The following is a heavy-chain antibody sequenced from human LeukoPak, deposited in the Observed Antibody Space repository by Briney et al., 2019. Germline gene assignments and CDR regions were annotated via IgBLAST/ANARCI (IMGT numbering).Heavy chain of an antibody. J-gene: IGHJ4*02. V-gene: IGHV3-53*05. CDR3: ARDGMNYYDSSGYIY. CDR1: GFTVSSNY. CDR2: IYSGGST. Sequence: GGSLRLSCAASGFTVSSNYMSWVRQAPGKGLEWVSVIYSGGSTYFADSVKGRFTISRDNSKNTLYLQMNSLRAEDTAVYYCARDGMNYYDSSGYIYWGQGTLVTVSS. D-gene: IGHD3-22*01.